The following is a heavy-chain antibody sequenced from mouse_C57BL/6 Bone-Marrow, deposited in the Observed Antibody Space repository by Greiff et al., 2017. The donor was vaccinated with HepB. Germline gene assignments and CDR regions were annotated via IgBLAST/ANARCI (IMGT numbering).Heavy chain of an antibody. J-gene: IGHJ2*01. Sequence: VQLQQSGPELVKPGASVKISGKASGYAFSSSWRNWVKQRPGKGLEWFGRIYPGEGATNYNGKFKGKAPLTSDKSSSTAYMQLSSLTSEDSAVYVCARKEAYYSNYGYFAYWGQGTTLTVSS. CDR1: GYAFSSSW. V-gene: IGHV1-82*01. CDR3: ARKEAYYSNYGYFAY. CDR2: IYPGEGAT. D-gene: IGHD2-5*01.